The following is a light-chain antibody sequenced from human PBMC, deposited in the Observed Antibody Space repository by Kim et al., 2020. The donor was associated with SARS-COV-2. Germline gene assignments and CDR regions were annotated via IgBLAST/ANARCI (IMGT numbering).Light chain of an antibody. CDR1: QSISSY. CDR3: QQSYSTPYT. V-gene: IGKV1-39*01. Sequence: SASVGDRVTITCRASQSISSYLNWSQQKPGQAPKLLIYAASSLQSGVPSRFSGSESGTDFTLTISSLQPEDFATYYCQQSYSTPYTFGQGTKLEI. CDR2: AAS. J-gene: IGKJ2*01.